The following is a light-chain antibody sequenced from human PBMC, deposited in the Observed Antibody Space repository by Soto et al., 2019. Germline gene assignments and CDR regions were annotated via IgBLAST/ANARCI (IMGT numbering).Light chain of an antibody. Sequence: EIVLTQSPGTLSLSPGERATLSCRASQSVSSSYLAWYQQKPGQAPRLLIYGASSRATGIPDRFSGSGSGIEFTLTISRLEPEDFAVYYCQQYGSSPATFGQGTKVEIK. V-gene: IGKV3-20*01. CDR1: QSVSSSY. CDR2: GAS. J-gene: IGKJ1*01. CDR3: QQYGSSPAT.